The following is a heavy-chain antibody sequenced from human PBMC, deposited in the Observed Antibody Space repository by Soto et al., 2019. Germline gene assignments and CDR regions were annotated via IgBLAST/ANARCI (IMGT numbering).Heavy chain of an antibody. CDR3: ATSYGSGYRAFDS. CDR2: INPILRMS. J-gene: IGHJ4*02. CDR1: GDTFNFYS. Sequence: QVQLVQSGADVQRPGSSVRVSCKASGDTFNFYSINWVRQAPGLGLQWMGRINPILRMSNYAPRLQGRVTMTADKSTSTAYMELSSLRSEATAMYYCATSYGSGYRAFDSWGQGALVTVSS. V-gene: IGHV1-69*02. D-gene: IGHD3-10*01.